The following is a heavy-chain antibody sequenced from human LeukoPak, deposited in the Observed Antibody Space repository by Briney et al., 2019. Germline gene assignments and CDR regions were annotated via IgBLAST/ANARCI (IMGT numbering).Heavy chain of an antibody. CDR2: IRYEGSNK. Sequence: GGSLRLSCAASGFTFSGYGMHWVRQAAGKGVEGVAFIRYEGSNKYYADSVKGLFTISRDNSKNTLYLQMNSLIPEDTAVYYCARRPEDCSGNSCYTAPDYWGQGTLVTVSS. V-gene: IGHV3-30*02. CDR1: GFTFSGYG. D-gene: IGHD2-15*01. CDR3: ARRPEDCSGNSCYTAPDY. J-gene: IGHJ4*02.